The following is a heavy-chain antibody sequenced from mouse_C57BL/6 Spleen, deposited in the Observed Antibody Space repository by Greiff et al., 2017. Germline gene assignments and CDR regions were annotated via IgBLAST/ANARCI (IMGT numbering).Heavy chain of an antibody. V-gene: IGHV1-12*01. J-gene: IGHJ4*01. CDR1: GYTFTSYN. CDR2: IYPGNGDT. Sequence: QVQLQQSGAELVRPGASVKMSCKASGYTFTSYNMHWVKQTPRQGLEWIGAIYPGNGDTSYNQKFKGKATLTVDKSSSTAYMQLSSLTSEDSAVYFCAREEGPYYYGSSYGYAMDYWGQGTSVTVSS. D-gene: IGHD1-1*01. CDR3: AREEGPYYYGSSYGYAMDY.